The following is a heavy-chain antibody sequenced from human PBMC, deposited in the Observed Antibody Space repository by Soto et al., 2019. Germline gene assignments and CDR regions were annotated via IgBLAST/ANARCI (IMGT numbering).Heavy chain of an antibody. CDR2: IYHSGST. J-gene: IGHJ5*02. CDR3: ARDRDGDYEGWFDP. D-gene: IGHD4-17*01. CDR1: GGSISSGGYS. Sequence: QLQLQESGSGLVKPSQTLSLTCAVSGGSISSGGYSWSWIRQPPGKGLEWIGYIYHSGSTYYNPSLKSRVTISVDRSKNQFSRKLSSVTAADTAVYYCARDRDGDYEGWFDPWGQGTLVTVSS. V-gene: IGHV4-30-2*01.